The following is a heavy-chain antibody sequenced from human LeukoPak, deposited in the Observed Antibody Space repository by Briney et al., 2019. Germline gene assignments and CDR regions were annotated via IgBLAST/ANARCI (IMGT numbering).Heavy chain of an antibody. J-gene: IGHJ6*03. V-gene: IGHV4-39*07. CDR2: VYYNGST. Sequence: SETLSLTCSVSDGSIRSSSYYWGWIRQGPGKGLEWIGNVYYNGSTYYNPSLKIRVTISVDTFKDQFSLKVRSVTAADTAVYYCARHRGFRGGSYPRHYYYYLDVWGKGTTLTVSS. CDR1: DGSIRSSSYY. CDR3: ARHRGFRGGSYPRHYYYYLDV. D-gene: IGHD1-26*01.